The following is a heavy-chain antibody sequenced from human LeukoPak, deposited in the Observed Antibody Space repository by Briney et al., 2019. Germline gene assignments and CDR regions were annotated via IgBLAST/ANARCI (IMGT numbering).Heavy chain of an antibody. D-gene: IGHD3-22*01. J-gene: IGHJ4*02. CDR2: IIPILGIA. Sequence: VASVKVSCKASGGTFSSYAISWARQAPGQGLEWMGRIIPILGIANYAQKFQGRVTITADKSTSTAYMELSSLRSEDTAVYYCASNTYYYDSSGYTFDYWGQGTLVTVSS. CDR3: ASNTYYYDSSGYTFDY. CDR1: GGTFSSYA. V-gene: IGHV1-69*04.